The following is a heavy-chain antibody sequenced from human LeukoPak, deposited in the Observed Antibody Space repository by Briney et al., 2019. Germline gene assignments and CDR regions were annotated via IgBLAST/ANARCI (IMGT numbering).Heavy chain of an antibody. D-gene: IGHD3-10*01. J-gene: IGHJ4*02. Sequence: SDTLTLTCTVSGRSISSYYWSWIRQPPGKGLEWIGYIYYNGSTNYNPSLKSRVTISVDTSKNQFSLKLNSVTAADTAVYYRGRKPTMAARYYFGYWGQGHLLTVSS. CDR1: GRSISSYY. CDR2: IYYNGST. V-gene: IGHV4-59*07. CDR3: GRKPTMAARYYFGY.